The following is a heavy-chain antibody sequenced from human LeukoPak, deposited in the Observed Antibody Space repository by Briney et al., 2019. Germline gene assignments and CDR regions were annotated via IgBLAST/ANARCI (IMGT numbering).Heavy chain of an antibody. J-gene: IGHJ6*03. Sequence: ASVKVSCKASGYTFTGYYMHWVRQAPGQGLEWMGWINPNSGGTNYAQKFQGRVTMTRDTSISTAYMELSRLRSDDTAVYYCARGSGGSKRSYYMDVWGKGTTVTVSS. V-gene: IGHV1-2*02. CDR2: INPNSGGT. D-gene: IGHD3-10*01. CDR3: ARGSGGSKRSYYMDV. CDR1: GYTFTGYY.